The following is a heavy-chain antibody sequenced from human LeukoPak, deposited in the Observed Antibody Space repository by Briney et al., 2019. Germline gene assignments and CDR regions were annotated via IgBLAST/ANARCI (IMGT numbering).Heavy chain of an antibody. CDR3: AREPSAYCGGDCYYY. CDR1: GFTFSSYA. V-gene: IGHV3-30*04. D-gene: IGHD2-21*02. CDR2: ISYDGSNK. Sequence: GGSLRLSCAASGFTFSSYAMHWVRQAPGKGLEWVAVISYDGSNKYYADSVKGRFTISRDNSKNTLYLQMNSLRAEDTAVYYCAREPSAYCGGDCYYYWGQGTLVTVSS. J-gene: IGHJ4*02.